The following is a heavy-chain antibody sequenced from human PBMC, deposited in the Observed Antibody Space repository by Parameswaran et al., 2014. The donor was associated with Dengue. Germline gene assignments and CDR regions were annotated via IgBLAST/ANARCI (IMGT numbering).Heavy chain of an antibody. Sequence: VRQAPGKGLEWVANIKQDGSEKYYVDSVKGRFTISRDNAKNSLYLQMNSLRAEDTAVYYCARGAAVAEWGQGTLVTVSS. CDR2: IKQDGSEK. D-gene: IGHD6-19*01. J-gene: IGHJ4*02. CDR3: ARGAAVAE. V-gene: IGHV3-7*01.